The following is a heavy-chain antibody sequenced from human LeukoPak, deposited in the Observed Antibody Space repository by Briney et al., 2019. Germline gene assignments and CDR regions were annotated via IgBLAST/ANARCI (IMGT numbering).Heavy chain of an antibody. Sequence: PSETLSLTCTVSGGSISSGGYYWSWIRQHPGKGLEWIGYIYYSGSTYYNPSLKSRVTISVDTSKNQFSLKLSSVTAADTAVYYCARDHGGWVGFDYWGQGTLVTVSS. CDR3: ARDHGGWVGFDY. D-gene: IGHD6-19*01. CDR1: GGSISSGGYY. J-gene: IGHJ4*02. V-gene: IGHV4-31*03. CDR2: IYYSGST.